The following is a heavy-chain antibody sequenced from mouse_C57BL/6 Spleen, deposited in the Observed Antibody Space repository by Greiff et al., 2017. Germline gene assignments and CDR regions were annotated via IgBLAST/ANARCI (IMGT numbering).Heavy chain of an antibody. CDR2: ISSGGSYT. CDR1: GFTFSSYG. Sequence: DVKLVESGGDLVKPGGSLKLSCAASGFTFSSYGMSWVRQTPDKRLEWVATISSGGSYTYYPDSVKGRFTISRDNAKNTLYLQMSSLKSEDTAMYYCARHDRGSSYGHYFDYWGQGTTLTVSS. J-gene: IGHJ2*01. V-gene: IGHV5-6*02. CDR3: ARHDRGSSYGHYFDY. D-gene: IGHD1-1*01.